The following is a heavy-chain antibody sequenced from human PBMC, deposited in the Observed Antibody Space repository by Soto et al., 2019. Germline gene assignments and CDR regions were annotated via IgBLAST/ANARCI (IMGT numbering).Heavy chain of an antibody. V-gene: IGHV1-18*04. Sequence: ASVKVSCKASGYTFTSYGISWVRQAPGQGLEWMGWISAYNGNTNYAQKLQGRVTMTTDTSTSTAYMELRSLRSDDTAVYYCARKSGYLYYYGMDVWGQGTTVTVSS. J-gene: IGHJ6*02. D-gene: IGHD3-22*01. CDR1: GYTFTSYG. CDR3: ARKSGYLYYYGMDV. CDR2: ISAYNGNT.